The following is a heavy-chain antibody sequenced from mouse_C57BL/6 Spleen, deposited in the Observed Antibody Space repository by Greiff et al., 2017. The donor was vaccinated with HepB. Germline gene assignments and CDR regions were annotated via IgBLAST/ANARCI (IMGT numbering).Heavy chain of an antibody. CDR3: ARWGIYYYGSSPYAMDY. V-gene: IGHV1-22*01. CDR2: INPNNGVT. D-gene: IGHD1-1*01. J-gene: IGHJ4*01. CDR1: GYTFTDYN. Sequence: EVQLQQSGPELVKPGASVKMSCKASGYTFTDYNMPWVKQSHGKSLEWIGYINPNNGVTSYNQKFKGKATCTVNKSSSTAYMELRSLTSEDSAVYYCARWGIYYYGSSPYAMDYWGQGTSVTVSS.